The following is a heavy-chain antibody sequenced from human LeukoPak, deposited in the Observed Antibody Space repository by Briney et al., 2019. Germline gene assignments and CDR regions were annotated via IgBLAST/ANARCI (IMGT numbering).Heavy chain of an antibody. J-gene: IGHJ4*02. CDR1: GFTFSSYG. CDR3: AKAADYWQQLVDY. CDR2: ISYDGSNK. V-gene: IGHV3-30*18. Sequence: GRSLRLSCAASGFTFSSYGMHWVRQAPGKGLEWVAVISYDGSNKYYADSVKGRFTISRDNSKNTLYLQMNSLRAEDTAVYYCAKAADYWQQLVDYWGQGTLVTVSS. D-gene: IGHD6-13*01.